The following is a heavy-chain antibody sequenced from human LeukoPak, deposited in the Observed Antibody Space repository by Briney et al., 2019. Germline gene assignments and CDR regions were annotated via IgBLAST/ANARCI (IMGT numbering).Heavy chain of an antibody. V-gene: IGHV3-48*01. CDR1: GFTFSSYA. CDR3: ARFAAGGSYYYYMDV. J-gene: IGHJ6*03. CDR2: IGTSSTTI. D-gene: IGHD6-25*01. Sequence: GGSLRLSCAASGFTFSSYAMNWVRQPPGKGLEWVSNIGTSSTTIYYADSVKGRYTISRDNAKNSLYLQMNSLRADDTAVYYCARFAAGGSYYYYMDVWGKGTTVTVSS.